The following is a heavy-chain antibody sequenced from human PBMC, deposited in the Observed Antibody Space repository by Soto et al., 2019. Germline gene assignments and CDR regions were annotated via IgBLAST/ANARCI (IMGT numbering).Heavy chain of an antibody. J-gene: IGHJ4*02. D-gene: IGHD3-10*01. CDR3: ARHNYGSGSTYFDY. CDR1: GASISSGGYY. Sequence: PSETLSLTCTVSGASISSGGYYWNWIRQHPGKGLERIGYIYYSGSTYYNPSLKSRVTISVDTSENQFSLKLNSMTAADTAVYYCARHNYGSGSTYFDYWGQGTLVTVSS. V-gene: IGHV4-31*03. CDR2: IYYSGST.